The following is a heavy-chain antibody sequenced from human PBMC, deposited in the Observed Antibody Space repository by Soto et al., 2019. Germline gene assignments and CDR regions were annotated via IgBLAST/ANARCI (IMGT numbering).Heavy chain of an antibody. D-gene: IGHD1-1*01. CDR1: GYTFTSYD. V-gene: IGHV1-8*01. J-gene: IGHJ4*02. CDR2: MNPNIGNS. Sequence: ASVKVSCKASGYTFTSYDIYWVRQATGQGLEWMGWMNPNIGNSAYAQKFQGRVTVTSDTSINTVHMELSSLRSEDTAVYYCARRAETNGWNGFGADKYYFDFWGQGTRVTVSS. CDR3: ARRAETNGWNGFGADKYYFDF.